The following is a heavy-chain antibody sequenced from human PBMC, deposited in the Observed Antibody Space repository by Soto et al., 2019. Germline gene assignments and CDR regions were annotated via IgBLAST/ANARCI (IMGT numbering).Heavy chain of an antibody. V-gene: IGHV4-61*01. J-gene: IGHJ5*02. Sequence: PSETLSLTCTVSGGSVSSGSYYWSWIRQPPGKGLEWIGYIYYSGSTNYNPSLKSRVTISVDTSKNQFSLKLSSVTAADTAVYYCARVGDDFWSGYYAWFDPWGQGTLVTVS. D-gene: IGHD3-3*01. CDR2: IYYSGST. CDR3: ARVGDDFWSGYYAWFDP. CDR1: GGSVSSGSYY.